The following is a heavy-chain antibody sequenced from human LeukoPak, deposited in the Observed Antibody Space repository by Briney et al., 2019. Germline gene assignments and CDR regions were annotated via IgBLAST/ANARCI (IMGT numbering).Heavy chain of an antibody. J-gene: IGHJ4*02. CDR3: ARGYGFYDGNFHPYFDY. V-gene: IGHV3-48*03. CDR1: GFTFSSYE. D-gene: IGHD4-23*01. CDR2: ISSSGSTI. Sequence: PGGSLRLSCAASGFTFSSYEMNWVRQAPGKGLEWISYISSSGSTIYYADSVKGRFTISRDNAKNSLYLQMNSLRAEDTAVYYCARGYGFYDGNFHPYFDYWGQGTLVTVSS.